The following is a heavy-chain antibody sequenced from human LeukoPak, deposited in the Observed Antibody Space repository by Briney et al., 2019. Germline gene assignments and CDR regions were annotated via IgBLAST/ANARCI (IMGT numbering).Heavy chain of an antibody. V-gene: IGHV6-1*01. Sequence: SQTLSLTCAISGDSVSSNSAAWNWIRQFPSRGLEWLGRTYYRSKWYNDYAVSVKSRITINPDTSKNQFSLQLNSVTPEDTAVYYCARAHYDFWSGLNWFDPWGQGTLVTVSS. CDR1: GDSVSSNSAA. CDR2: TYYRSKWYN. J-gene: IGHJ5*02. CDR3: ARAHYDFWSGLNWFDP. D-gene: IGHD3-3*01.